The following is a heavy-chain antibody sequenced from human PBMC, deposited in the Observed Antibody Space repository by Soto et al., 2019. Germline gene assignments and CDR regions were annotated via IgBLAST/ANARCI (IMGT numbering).Heavy chain of an antibody. Sequence: EVQLLESGGGLVQPGGSLRLSCAASGFTFSSYAMSWVRQAPGKGLEWVSAISGSGGSTYYADSVKGRFTISRDNSKNTLYLQMNSVRAEDTAVYYCAKEPYDLWSGYYAGAYYYYMDVWGKGTTVTVSS. CDR1: GFTFSSYA. CDR2: ISGSGGST. CDR3: AKEPYDLWSGYYAGAYYYYMDV. V-gene: IGHV3-23*01. J-gene: IGHJ6*03. D-gene: IGHD3-3*01.